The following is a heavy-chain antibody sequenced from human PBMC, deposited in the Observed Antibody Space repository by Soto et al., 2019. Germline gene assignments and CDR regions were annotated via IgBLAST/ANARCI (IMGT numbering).Heavy chain of an antibody. Sequence: PGESLKISCKGSGYSFTSYWSGWVRQMPGKGLEWMGIIYPGDSDTRYSPSFQGQVTISADKSISTAYLQWSSLKASDTAMYYCARQNPYYDFWSGYPAHNWFDPWGQGTLVTVSS. J-gene: IGHJ5*02. CDR3: ARQNPYYDFWSGYPAHNWFDP. D-gene: IGHD3-3*01. CDR1: GYSFTSYW. V-gene: IGHV5-51*01. CDR2: IYPGDSDT.